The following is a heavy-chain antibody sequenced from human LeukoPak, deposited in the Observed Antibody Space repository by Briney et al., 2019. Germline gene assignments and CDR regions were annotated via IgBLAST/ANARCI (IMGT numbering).Heavy chain of an antibody. CDR3: ATDVHPGNNWFDP. V-gene: IGHV3-30*02. J-gene: IGHJ5*02. Sequence: PGGSLRLSCAASGFLFSDFGMHWVRQAPGKGLEWVAFIWYDGSNKYYADSVKGRFTISRDDSKNTLYLQMNSLRAEDTAVYYCATDVHPGNNWFDPWGQGTLVTVSS. CDR1: GFLFSDFG. D-gene: IGHD1-1*01. CDR2: IWYDGSNK.